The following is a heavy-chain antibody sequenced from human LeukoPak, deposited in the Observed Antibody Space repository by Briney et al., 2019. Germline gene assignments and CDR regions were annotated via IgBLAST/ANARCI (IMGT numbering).Heavy chain of an antibody. CDR3: AKTGDSSGYYHFDY. V-gene: IGHV3-23*01. J-gene: IGHJ4*02. CDR2: ISGSGGST. D-gene: IGHD3-22*01. CDR1: GFTFSSYA. Sequence: GGSLRLSCAASGFTFSSYAMSWVRQAPGKGVEWVSAISGSGGSTYYADSVKGRFTISRDNSKNTLYLQMNSLRAEDTAVYYCAKTGDSSGYYHFDYWGQGTLVTVSS.